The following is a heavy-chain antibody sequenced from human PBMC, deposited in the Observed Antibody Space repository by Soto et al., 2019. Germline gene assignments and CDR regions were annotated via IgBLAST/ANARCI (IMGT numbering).Heavy chain of an antibody. V-gene: IGHV3-20*04. CDR3: ARDSYDPYYYGMDV. CDR1: GFTFDDYG. D-gene: IGHD3-3*01. CDR2: INWNGGST. J-gene: IGHJ6*02. Sequence: GSLRLSCAASGFTFDDYGMSWVRQAPGKGLEWVSGINWNGGSTGYADSVKGRFTISRDNAKNSLYLQMNSLRAEDTALYYCARDSYDPYYYGMDVWGQGTTVTVSS.